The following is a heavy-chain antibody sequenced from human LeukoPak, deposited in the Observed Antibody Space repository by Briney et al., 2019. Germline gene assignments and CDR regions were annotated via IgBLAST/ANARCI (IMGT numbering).Heavy chain of an antibody. V-gene: IGHV4-4*07. CDR2: IYTSGST. J-gene: IGHJ3*02. CDR3: AKSNGYGLVDI. CDR1: GGSISSYY. D-gene: IGHD3-10*01. Sequence: SETLSLTCTVSGGSISSYYWSWIRQPAGKGLEWIGRIYTSGSTNYNPSLKSRVTMSLDTSRNQFSLKLTSVTAADTAVYYCAKSNGYGLVDIWGQGTMVTVSS.